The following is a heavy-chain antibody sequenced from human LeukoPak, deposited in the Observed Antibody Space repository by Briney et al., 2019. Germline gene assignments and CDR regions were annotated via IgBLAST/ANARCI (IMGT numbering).Heavy chain of an antibody. CDR1: GYTLTELS. J-gene: IGHJ4*02. Sequence: ASVKVSCKVSGYTLTELSMHWVRQAPGQGLEWMGIINPSGGSTSYAQKFQGRVTMTRDTSTSTVYMELSSLRSEDTAVYYCAREGLHIDYWGQGTLVTVSS. CDR3: AREGLHIDY. D-gene: IGHD4-4*01. CDR2: INPSGGST. V-gene: IGHV1-46*01.